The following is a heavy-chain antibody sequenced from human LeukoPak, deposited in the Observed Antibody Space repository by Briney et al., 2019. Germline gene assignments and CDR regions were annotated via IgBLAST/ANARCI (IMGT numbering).Heavy chain of an antibody. CDR3: ASGRQLGY. Sequence: CXXXXXXXSNYXMSWVRQAPGXGLEWVANIKEDGSEKYYVDSVKGRFTISRDNARNSLYLQMNSLRAEDTAVYYCASGRQLGYWGQGTLVTVSS. CDR1: XXXXSNYX. CDR2: IKEDGSEK. D-gene: IGHD6-13*01. J-gene: IGHJ4*02. V-gene: IGHV3-7*01.